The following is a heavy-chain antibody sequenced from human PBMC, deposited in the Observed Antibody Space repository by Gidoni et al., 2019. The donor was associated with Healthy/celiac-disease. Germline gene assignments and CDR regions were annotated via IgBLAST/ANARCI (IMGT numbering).Heavy chain of an antibody. Sequence: QVQLVESGGGVVQPGRSLRLSCAASGFTFSSYAMHWVRQAPGKGLEGVAVISYDGSNKYYADSVKGRFTISRDNSKNTLYLQMNSLRAEDTAVYYCARAGKGIFGVGEIDYWGQGTLVTVSS. CDR2: ISYDGSNK. D-gene: IGHD3-3*01. J-gene: IGHJ4*02. CDR3: ARAGKGIFGVGEIDY. V-gene: IGHV3-30*04. CDR1: GFTFSSYA.